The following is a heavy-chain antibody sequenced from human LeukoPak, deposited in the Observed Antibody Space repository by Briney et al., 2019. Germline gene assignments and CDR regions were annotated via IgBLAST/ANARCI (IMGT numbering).Heavy chain of an antibody. CDR2: ISGSGGST. D-gene: IGHD2-2*01. J-gene: IGHJ6*02. CDR3: AKSKVPAAIGHYYYYGMDV. Sequence: GGSLRLSCAASGFTFSSYAMSWVRQAPGEGLEWVSAISGSGGSTYYADSVKGRFTISRDNSKNTLYLQMNSLRAEDTAVYYCAKSKVPAAIGHYYYYGMDVWGQGTTVTVSS. V-gene: IGHV3-23*01. CDR1: GFTFSSYA.